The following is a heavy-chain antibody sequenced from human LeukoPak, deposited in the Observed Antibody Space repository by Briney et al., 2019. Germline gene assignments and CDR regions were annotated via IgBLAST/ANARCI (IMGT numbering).Heavy chain of an antibody. J-gene: IGHJ4*02. V-gene: IGHV3-20*04. D-gene: IGHD3-3*01. CDR1: GFTFEAYD. Sequence: GGSLRLSCAASGFTFEAYDMNWVRQAPGKGLEWVSGIKWNGGSTGYADSVRGRFTISRDNAKNSLYLQMNSLRAEDTALYYCARDRNDYDFWSGYSMSYFDYWGQGTLVTVSS. CDR2: IKWNGGST. CDR3: ARDRNDYDFWSGYSMSYFDY.